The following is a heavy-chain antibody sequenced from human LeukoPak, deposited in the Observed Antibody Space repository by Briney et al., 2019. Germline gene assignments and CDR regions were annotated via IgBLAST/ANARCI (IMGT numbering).Heavy chain of an antibody. CDR2: IYYSGST. CDR3: AREISGYSSS. J-gene: IGHJ4*02. D-gene: IGHD6-13*01. CDR1: GGSISSSSYY. Sequence: SETLSLTCTVSGGSISSSSYYWGWIRQPPGKGLEWIGSIYYSGSTYYNPSLKSRVTISVDTSKNQFSLKLSSVTAADTAVYYCAREISGYSSSWGQGTLVTVSS. V-gene: IGHV4-39*07.